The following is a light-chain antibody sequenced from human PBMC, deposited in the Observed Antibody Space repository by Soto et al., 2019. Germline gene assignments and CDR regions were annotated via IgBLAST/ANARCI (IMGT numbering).Light chain of an antibody. CDR3: SSFATTSLAI. V-gene: IGLV2-14*01. CDR1: SSDVGGHDY. Sequence: QSALTQPASVSRSPGQSITISCTGTSSDVGGHDYVSWYQQHPGKAPKLMIYEVSTRPSGVSDRFSGSKSGSTASLTISGLQAEDEADYYCSSFATTSLAIFGTGTKVTV. CDR2: EVS. J-gene: IGLJ1*01.